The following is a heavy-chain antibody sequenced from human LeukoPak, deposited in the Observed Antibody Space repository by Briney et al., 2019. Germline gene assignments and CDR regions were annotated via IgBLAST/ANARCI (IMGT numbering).Heavy chain of an antibody. J-gene: IGHJ3*02. CDR1: GGSFSGYY. CDR3: ATDDILTGPHAFDI. Sequence: PSETLSLTCAVYGGSFSGYYWSWIRQPPGKGLEWIGEINHSGSTNYNSSLKSRVTISVDTSKNQFSLKLSSVSAADTAVYYCATDDILTGPHAFDIWGQGTMVTVSS. D-gene: IGHD3-9*01. V-gene: IGHV4-34*01. CDR2: INHSGST.